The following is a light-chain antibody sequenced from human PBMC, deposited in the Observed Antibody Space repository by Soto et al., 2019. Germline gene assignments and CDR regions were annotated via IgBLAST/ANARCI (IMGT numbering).Light chain of an antibody. CDR1: QSISSW. V-gene: IGKV1-5*01. CDR3: QLYNSYPWT. Sequence: DIPVTKSPATLSASVADRVTITCRASQSISSWLAWYQQKPGKAPKLIIYDASSLESGVPSRFSGSGSGTEFTLTISSLQPDDFATYYCQLYNSYPWTFGQGTKVDIK. CDR2: DAS. J-gene: IGKJ1*01.